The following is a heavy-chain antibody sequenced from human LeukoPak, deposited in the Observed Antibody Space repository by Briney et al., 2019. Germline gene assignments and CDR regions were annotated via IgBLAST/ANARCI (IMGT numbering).Heavy chain of an antibody. CDR2: IYYSGST. V-gene: IGHV4-30-4*08. J-gene: IGHJ4*02. CDR3: ARVGVDEGSYLYFDY. Sequence: PSETLSLTCTVSGGSISSGDYYWSWIRQPPGKGLEWIGYIYYSGSTYYNPSLKSRVTISVDTSKNQFSLKLSSVTAADTAVYYCARVGVDEGSYLYFDYWGQGTLVTVSS. D-gene: IGHD3-16*01. CDR1: GGSISSGDYY.